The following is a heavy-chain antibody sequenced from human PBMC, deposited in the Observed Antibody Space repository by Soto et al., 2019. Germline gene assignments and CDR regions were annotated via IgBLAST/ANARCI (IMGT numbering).Heavy chain of an antibody. D-gene: IGHD4-17*01. CDR2: IYYSGST. Sequence: QVQLQESGPGLVKPSDTLSHTCAVSGYSISSSNWWGWIRQPPGKGLEWIGYIYYSGSTYYNPSLKSRVXIXVHXSKNQFSLKLSCVTAVDTAVYYCARKNGVLDAFDIWGQGTMVTVSS. CDR1: GYSISSSNW. CDR3: ARKNGVLDAFDI. J-gene: IGHJ3*02. V-gene: IGHV4-28*01.